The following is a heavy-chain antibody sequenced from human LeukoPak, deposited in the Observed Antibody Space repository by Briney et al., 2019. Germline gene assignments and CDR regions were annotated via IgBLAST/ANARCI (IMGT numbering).Heavy chain of an antibody. CDR3: ARDSSGYSPFDY. CDR1: GYTFSSYG. V-gene: IGHV1-18*01. D-gene: IGHD5-12*01. Sequence: ASVKVSCKASGYTFSSYGISWVRQAPGQGLEWMGWISAYNANIKSAQKLQGRVTMTTDTSMSTAYMELRSLRSDDTAVYYCARDSSGYSPFDYWGQGTLVTVSS. J-gene: IGHJ4*02. CDR2: ISAYNANI.